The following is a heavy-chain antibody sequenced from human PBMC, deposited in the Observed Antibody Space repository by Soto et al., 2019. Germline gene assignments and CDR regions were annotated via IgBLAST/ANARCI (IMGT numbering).Heavy chain of an antibody. CDR3: ARDRNLRGPLSGSYYNYYYCYGMDV. Sequence: GASVKVSCKASGYTFTSYAMHWVRQAPGQRLEWMGWINAGNGNTKYSQRFQGRVTITRDTSASTAYMELSSLRSEDTAVYYCARDRNLRGPLSGSYYNYYYCYGMDVWGQGTTVTVSS. J-gene: IGHJ6*02. CDR2: INAGNGNT. D-gene: IGHD1-26*01. V-gene: IGHV1-3*01. CDR1: GYTFTSYA.